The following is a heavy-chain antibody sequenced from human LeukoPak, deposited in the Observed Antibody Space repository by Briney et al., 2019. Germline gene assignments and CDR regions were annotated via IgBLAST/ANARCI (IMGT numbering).Heavy chain of an antibody. CDR1: GGSISSYY. CDR2: IYYSGST. J-gene: IGHJ3*02. CDR3: AREVPYSSSGAVAFDI. Sequence: ASETLSLTCTASGGSISSYYWSWIRQPPGKGLEWIGYIYYSGSTNYNPSLKSRVTISVDTSKNQFSLKLSSVTAADTAVYYCAREVPYSSSGAVAFDIWGQGTMVTVSS. D-gene: IGHD6-13*01. V-gene: IGHV4-59*01.